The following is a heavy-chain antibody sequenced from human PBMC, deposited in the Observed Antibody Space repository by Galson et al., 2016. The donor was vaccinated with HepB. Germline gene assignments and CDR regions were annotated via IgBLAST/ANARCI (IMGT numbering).Heavy chain of an antibody. CDR3: ATCRASGV. D-gene: IGHD3-10*01. J-gene: IGHJ4*02. Sequence: SLRLSCAASGFTFNNYDMHWVRQAPGKGLEWVAVKSSNGSNTYYADSVKGRFTISRDNSKNTLYLQMDSLRAEDTAVYYCATCRASGVWGQGTLVTVSS. V-gene: IGHV3-30*03. CDR1: GFTFNNYD. CDR2: KSSNGSNT.